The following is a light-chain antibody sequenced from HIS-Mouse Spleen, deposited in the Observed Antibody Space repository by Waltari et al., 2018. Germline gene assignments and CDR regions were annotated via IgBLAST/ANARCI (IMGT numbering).Light chain of an antibody. J-gene: IGLJ2*01. CDR3: YSTDSSGNHRV. CDR2: EDS. Sequence: SYELTQPPSVSVSPGQTARITCSGDALPKQYAYWYHQKSGQAPVLVIYEDSKRPSGIPERFSGSSSGTMATLTISGAQVEDEADYYCYSTDSSGNHRVFGGGTKLTVL. V-gene: IGLV3-10*01. CDR1: ALPKQY.